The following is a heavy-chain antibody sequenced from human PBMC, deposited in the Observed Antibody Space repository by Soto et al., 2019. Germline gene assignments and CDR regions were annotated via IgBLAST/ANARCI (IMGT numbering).Heavy chain of an antibody. CDR1: GGSISSYY. Sequence: SETLSLTCTVSGGSISSYYWSWIRQPPGKGLEWIGYIYYSGSTNYNPSLKSRVTISVDTSKNQFSLKLSSVTAADTAVYYRARALTDYYGSGSYYAGYHDYWGQGTLVTVSS. CDR2: IYYSGST. CDR3: ARALTDYYGSGSYYAGYHDY. D-gene: IGHD3-10*01. J-gene: IGHJ4*02. V-gene: IGHV4-59*01.